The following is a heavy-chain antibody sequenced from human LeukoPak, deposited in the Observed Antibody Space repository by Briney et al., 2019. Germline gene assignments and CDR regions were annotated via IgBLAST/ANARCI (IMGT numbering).Heavy chain of an antibody. Sequence: ASVKVSCKASGYTFTGYYMHWVRQAPGQGLEWMGWINPNSGGTNYAQKFQGRVTMTRDTSISTAYMELSRLRSDDTAVYYCARDFGDPYCSSTSCYRVNWFDPWGQGTLVTVSS. CDR3: ARDFGDPYCSSTSCYRVNWFDP. CDR2: INPNSGGT. V-gene: IGHV1-2*02. J-gene: IGHJ5*02. D-gene: IGHD2-2*01. CDR1: GYTFTGYY.